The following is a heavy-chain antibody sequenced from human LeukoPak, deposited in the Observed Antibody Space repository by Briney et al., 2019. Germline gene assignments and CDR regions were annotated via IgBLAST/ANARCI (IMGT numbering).Heavy chain of an antibody. CDR3: ARGGLGYCSGGSCYLY. D-gene: IGHD2-15*01. CDR1: GFTFSSYA. V-gene: IGHV3-64*01. CDR2: ISSNGGST. Sequence: TGGSLRLSCAASGFTFSSYAVHWVRQAPGKGLEYVSAISSNGGSTYYANSVKGRFTVSRDNSKNTLYLQMGSLRAEDMAVYYCARGGLGYCSGGSCYLYWGQGTLVTVSS. J-gene: IGHJ4*02.